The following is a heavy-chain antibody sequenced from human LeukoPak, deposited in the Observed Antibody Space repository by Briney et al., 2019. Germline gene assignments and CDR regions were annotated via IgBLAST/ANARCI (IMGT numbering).Heavy chain of an antibody. D-gene: IGHD6-13*01. V-gene: IGHV1-2*04. J-gene: IGHJ5*02. CDR2: INPNSGGT. CDR3: ARERIAAAGQFDP. Sequence: ASVKVSCKASGYTFTGYYMHWVRQAPGQGLEWMGWINPNSGGTNYAQKFQGWVTMTRDTSISTAYMELSRLRSDDTAVYYYARERIAAAGQFDPWGQGTLVTVSS. CDR1: GYTFTGYY.